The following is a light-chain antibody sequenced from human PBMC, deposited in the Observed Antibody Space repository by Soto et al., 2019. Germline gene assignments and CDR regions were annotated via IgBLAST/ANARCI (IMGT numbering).Light chain of an antibody. V-gene: IGLV1-51*01. CDR3: GTWDSSLSAVV. CDR2: DSN. CDR1: SSNIGNNY. Sequence: QSVLTQPPSVSAAPGQKVTISCSGSSSNIGNNYVSWYQQLPGTAPKLLIYDSNKRPSGIPDRFSGSKSGTSATLGITGLQTGDEADYXCGTWDSSLSAVVFGGGTKLTVL. J-gene: IGLJ2*01.